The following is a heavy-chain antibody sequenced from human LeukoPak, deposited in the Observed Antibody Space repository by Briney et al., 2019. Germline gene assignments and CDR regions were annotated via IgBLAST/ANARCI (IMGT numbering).Heavy chain of an antibody. D-gene: IGHD5-12*01. CDR2: MNPNSGNT. CDR3: ARDNRDIVATILRGHYYYYYGMDV. CDR1: GYTFTSYD. V-gene: IGHV1-8*01. J-gene: IGHJ6*02. Sequence: ASVKVSCKASGYTFTSYDINWVRQATGQGLEWMGWMNPNSGNTGYAQKFQGRVTMTRNTSISTAYMELSSLRSEDTAVYYCARDNRDIVATILRGHYYYYYGMDVWGQGTTVTVSS.